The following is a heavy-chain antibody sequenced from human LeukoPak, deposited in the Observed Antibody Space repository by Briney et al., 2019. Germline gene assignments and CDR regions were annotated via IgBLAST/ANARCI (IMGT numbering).Heavy chain of an antibody. CDR3: ATDRARGGDSFDY. CDR2: IYHSGST. CDR1: GGSISSGDYS. D-gene: IGHD3-10*01. Sequence: PSQTLSLTCTVSGGSISSGDYSWSWIRQPPGKGLGWIGYIYHSGSTYYNPSLKSRVTISGDTSKNQFSLKLSSVTAADTAVYYCATDRARGGDSFDYWGQGTLVTVSS. J-gene: IGHJ4*02. V-gene: IGHV4-30-4*01.